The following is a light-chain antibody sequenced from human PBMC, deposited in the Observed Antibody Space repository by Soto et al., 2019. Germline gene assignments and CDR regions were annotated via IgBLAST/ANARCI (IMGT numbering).Light chain of an antibody. V-gene: IGKV1-13*02. CDR3: QQTKSYPST. CDR1: QDISSS. J-gene: IGKJ4*01. CDR2: GAS. Sequence: IQMTQSPSSLSASVGDRVTITCQASQDISSSLAWYQQKAGKAPKLLIYGASILQSGVPSGFSGSGFGTDFTLTISSLRAEDFAIYFCQQTKSYPSTFGGGTKVDI.